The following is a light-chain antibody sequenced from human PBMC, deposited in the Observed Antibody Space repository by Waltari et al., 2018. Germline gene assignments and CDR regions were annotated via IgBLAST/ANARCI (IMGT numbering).Light chain of an antibody. CDR1: SSDVGGYSL. CDR3: CSYAGGDTLI. Sequence: ITISCTGTSSDVGGYSLVSWSQQHPGEAPTVIIYEVTKRPSGVSNRFSGSKSGNTASLTISGLQAEDEADYYCCSYAGGDTLIFGGGTKLTVL. J-gene: IGLJ2*01. V-gene: IGLV2-23*02. CDR2: EVT.